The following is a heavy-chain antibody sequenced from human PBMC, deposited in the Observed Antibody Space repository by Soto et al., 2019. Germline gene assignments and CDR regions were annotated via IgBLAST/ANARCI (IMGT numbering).Heavy chain of an antibody. CDR1: GFTFSNAW. J-gene: IGHJ6*03. D-gene: IGHD6-13*01. Sequence: GGSLRLSCAASGFTFSNAWMSWVRQAPGKGLEWVGRTRNKADNDATEYGASVKGRFSISRDDSKKSVYLQMNSLKTEDTAVYYCARLCSWFDPMDVWGTGTTVTVSS. V-gene: IGHV3-72*01. CDR3: ARLCSWFDPMDV. CDR2: TRNKADNDAT.